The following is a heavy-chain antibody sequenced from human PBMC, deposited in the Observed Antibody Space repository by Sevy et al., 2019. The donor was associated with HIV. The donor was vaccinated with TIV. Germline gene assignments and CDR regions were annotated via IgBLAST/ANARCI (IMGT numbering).Heavy chain of an antibody. J-gene: IGHJ4*02. CDR1: GYTFTGYN. D-gene: IGHD3-3*01. V-gene: IGHV1-2*06. CDR2: INPNSDGT. Sequence: ASVKVSCKASGYTFTGYNIHWLRQAPGQGLEWMGRINPNSDGTNYAQKFQGRVTMTSDTSISTAYMELSRLRSDDTAVYYCAIGENFWSASYYFDYWGQGTLVTVSS. CDR3: AIGENFWSASYYFDY.